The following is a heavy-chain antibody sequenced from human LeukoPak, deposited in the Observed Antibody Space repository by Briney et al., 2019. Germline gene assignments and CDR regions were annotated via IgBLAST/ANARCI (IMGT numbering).Heavy chain of an antibody. CDR3: AKVNNYDDY. Sequence: GRSLRLSCAASGFTFSTFGIHWVRQAPGKGLEWVAAISHDGNNEYYTDSVKGRFTISRDNSKNMIYLQVNSLRGEDSAVYYCAKVNNYDDYWGQGTLVTVSS. D-gene: IGHD1/OR15-1a*01. CDR2: ISHDGNNE. V-gene: IGHV3-30*18. CDR1: GFTFSTFG. J-gene: IGHJ4*02.